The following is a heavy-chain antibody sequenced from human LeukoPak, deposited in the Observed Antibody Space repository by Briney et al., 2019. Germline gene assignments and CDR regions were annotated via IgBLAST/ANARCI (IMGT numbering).Heavy chain of an antibody. CDR1: GGSISTYF. Sequence: TSETLSLTCTVSGGSISTYFWSWIRQPPGKGLEWIGYIYYSGSTNYNPSLKSRVTISVDTSKNQFSLKLSSVTAADTAVYYCARDGSPIGHLDYWGQGTLVTVSS. D-gene: IGHD2-15*01. CDR2: IYYSGST. V-gene: IGHV4-59*01. J-gene: IGHJ4*02. CDR3: ARDGSPIGHLDY.